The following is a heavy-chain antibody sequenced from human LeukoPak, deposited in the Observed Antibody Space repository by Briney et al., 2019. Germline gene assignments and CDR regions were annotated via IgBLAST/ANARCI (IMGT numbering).Heavy chain of an antibody. CDR2: INHSGST. J-gene: IGHJ5*02. D-gene: IGHD3-3*01. V-gene: IGHV4-34*01. CDR3: ARGTPVLRFLEWLPNWFDP. CDR1: GGSFSGYY. Sequence: SETLSLTCAVYGGSFSGYYWSWIRQPPGKGLEWIGEINHSGSTNYNPSLKSRVTISVDTSKNQFSLKLSSVTAADTAVYYCARGTPVLRFLEWLPNWFDPWGQGTLVTVSS.